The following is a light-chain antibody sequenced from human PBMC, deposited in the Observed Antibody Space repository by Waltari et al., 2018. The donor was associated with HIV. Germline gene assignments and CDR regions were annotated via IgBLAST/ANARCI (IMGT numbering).Light chain of an antibody. V-gene: IGLV1-40*01. CDR2: GNS. CDR1: SSNIGAGYA. J-gene: IGLJ3*02. Sequence: QSVLTQPPSVSGAPGQRVTISCTGSSSNIGAGYAVHWYQQLPGKAPKPLIYGNSTRPSGVPDRFSGSKAGASASLAITGLQAEDEADYYCQSYDSSLSGWVFGGGTKLTVL. CDR3: QSYDSSLSGWV.